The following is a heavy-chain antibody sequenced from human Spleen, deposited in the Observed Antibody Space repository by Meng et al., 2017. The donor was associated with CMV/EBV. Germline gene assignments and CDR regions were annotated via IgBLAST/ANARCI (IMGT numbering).Heavy chain of an antibody. CDR2: IRSDGSDE. CDR1: GFTFSISG. D-gene: IGHD3-3*02. V-gene: IGHV3-30*02. J-gene: IGHJ4*02. CDR3: ARGPAPFRY. Sequence: LRLSCAASGFTFSISGMHWVRQAPGKGLEWVALIRSDGSDEYYADSVRGRFIISRDDSQDTLYLRVNSLRPEDTAVYYCARGPAPFRYWGQGTLVTVSS.